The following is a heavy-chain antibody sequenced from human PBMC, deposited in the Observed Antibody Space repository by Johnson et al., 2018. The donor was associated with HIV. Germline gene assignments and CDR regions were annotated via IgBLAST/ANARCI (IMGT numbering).Heavy chain of an antibody. CDR2: ISYDGSNK. J-gene: IGHJ3*02. CDR1: GFTFSSYW. Sequence: QVQLVESGGGVVQPGRSLRLSCAASGFTFSSYWMSWVRQAPGKGLEWVAVISYDGSNKYYADSVKGRFTISRDNSKNTVYLQMNSLRAEDTALYYCVRAAAARSSGHDAFDIWGQGTMVTVSS. CDR3: VRAAAARSSGHDAFDI. V-gene: IGHV3-30*14. D-gene: IGHD6-6*01.